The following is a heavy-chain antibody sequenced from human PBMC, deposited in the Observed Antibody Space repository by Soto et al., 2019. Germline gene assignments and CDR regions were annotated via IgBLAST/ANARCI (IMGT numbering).Heavy chain of an antibody. CDR2: ISYDGSNK. Sequence: PGGSLRLSCAASGFTFSSYGMHWVRQAPGKGLEWVAVISYDGSNKYYADSVKGRFTISRDNSKNTLYLQMNSLRAEDTAVYYCAKVGWFEQLVEGIYWPRDYWGQGTLVTVS. J-gene: IGHJ4*02. CDR1: GFTFSSYG. V-gene: IGHV3-30*18. D-gene: IGHD6-6*01. CDR3: AKVGWFEQLVEGIYWPRDY.